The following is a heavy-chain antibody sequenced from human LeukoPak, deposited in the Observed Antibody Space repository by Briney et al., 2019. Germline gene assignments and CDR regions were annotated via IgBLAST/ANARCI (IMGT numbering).Heavy chain of an antibody. CDR2: ISSSSSYR. CDR3: ARAYYYDSSGYGGY. V-gene: IGHV3-21*01. CDR1: GFTFSNYN. Sequence: GGALRLSCAASGFTFSNYNMNWVRQAPGKGLEGVSSISSSSSYRYYADSVKGRLTISRDNAKNSLYLQMNSLRAEDTAVYYCARAYYYDSSGYGGYWGQGTLVTVSS. J-gene: IGHJ4*02. D-gene: IGHD3-22*01.